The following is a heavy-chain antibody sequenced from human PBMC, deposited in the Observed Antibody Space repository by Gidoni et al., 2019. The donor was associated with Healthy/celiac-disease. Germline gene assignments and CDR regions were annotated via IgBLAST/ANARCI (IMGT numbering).Heavy chain of an antibody. CDR2: ISAYNGNT. CDR3: ARDCSSTSCSRGAFDI. V-gene: IGHV1-18*01. D-gene: IGHD2-2*01. Sequence: QVQLVQSGAEVKKPGASVMVSCKASGYTFTSYGISWVRQAPGQGFEWMGWISAYNGNTNYAQKLQGRVTMTTDTSTSTAYMELRSLRSDDTAVYYCARDCSSTSCSRGAFDIWGQGTMVTVSS. J-gene: IGHJ3*02. CDR1: GYTFTSYG.